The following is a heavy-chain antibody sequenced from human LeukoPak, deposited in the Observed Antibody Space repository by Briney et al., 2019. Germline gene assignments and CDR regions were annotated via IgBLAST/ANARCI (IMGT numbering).Heavy chain of an antibody. CDR2: ITAIFRTT. D-gene: IGHD3-22*01. CDR3: ARHSGYHSTMYLDY. CDR1: GGTFNSYA. J-gene: IGHJ4*02. V-gene: IGHV1-69*13. Sequence: ASVKVSCKTSGGTFNSYAISWVRQAPGQGLEWMGGITAIFRTTNYAQKSQGRVTITADESMSTVYMELSSLRSEDTAVYYCARHSGYHSTMYLDYWGQGTLVTVSS.